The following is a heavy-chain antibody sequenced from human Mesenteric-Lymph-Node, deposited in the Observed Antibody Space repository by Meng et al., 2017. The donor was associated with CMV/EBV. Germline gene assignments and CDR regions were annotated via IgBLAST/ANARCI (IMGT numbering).Heavy chain of an antibody. Sequence: GESLKISCAASGFTFSSHAMSWVRQAPGKGLEWVSAISGSGGSTYYADSVKGRFTISRDNSKNTLYLQMNSLRAEDTAVYYCAKDRVGTGTTPFYFDYWGQGTLVTVSS. J-gene: IGHJ4*02. D-gene: IGHD1-14*01. CDR1: GFTFSSHA. CDR3: AKDRVGTGTTPFYFDY. V-gene: IGHV3-23*01. CDR2: ISGSGGST.